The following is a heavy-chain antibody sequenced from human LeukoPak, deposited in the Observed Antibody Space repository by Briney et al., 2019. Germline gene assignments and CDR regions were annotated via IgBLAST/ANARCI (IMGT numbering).Heavy chain of an antibody. Sequence: ASVKVSCNASGYTFTSYYMHWVRQAPGQGLEWMGIINPSGGSTSYAQKFQGRVTMTRDTSTSTVYMELSSLRSEDTAVYYCARDLKENVDTATFDYWGQGTLVTVSS. D-gene: IGHD5-18*01. J-gene: IGHJ4*02. CDR2: INPSGGST. CDR3: ARDLKENVDTATFDY. V-gene: IGHV1-46*01. CDR1: GYTFTSYY.